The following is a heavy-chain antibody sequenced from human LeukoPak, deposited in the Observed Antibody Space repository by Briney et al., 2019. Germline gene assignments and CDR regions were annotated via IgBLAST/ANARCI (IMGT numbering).Heavy chain of an antibody. D-gene: IGHD3-22*01. Sequence: PSETLSLTCTVSGGSISSSSYYWGWIRQPPGKGLEWIRSLHYGGSTYYNPSLKSRVTISADTSKKQISLKQNSVTAADTAVYYCARLTFHYDGSGYYFDYWGQGTLVTVSS. J-gene: IGHJ4*02. CDR3: ARLTFHYDGSGYYFDY. CDR1: GGSISSSSYY. CDR2: LHYGGST. V-gene: IGHV4-39*01.